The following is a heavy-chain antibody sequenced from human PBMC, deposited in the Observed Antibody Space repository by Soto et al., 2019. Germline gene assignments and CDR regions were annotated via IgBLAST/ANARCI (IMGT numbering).Heavy chain of an antibody. J-gene: IGHJ5*02. CDR2: ISSSGSTI. D-gene: IGHD3-22*01. Sequence: GGSLRLSCAASGFTFSDYYMSWIRQAPGKGLEWVSYISSSGSTIYYADSVKGRFTISRDNAKSSLYLQMNSLRAEDTAVYYCARDYNYYYDSSGYYRVKSVWFDPWGQGT. CDR3: ARDYNYYYDSSGYYRVKSVWFDP. CDR1: GFTFSDYY. V-gene: IGHV3-11*01.